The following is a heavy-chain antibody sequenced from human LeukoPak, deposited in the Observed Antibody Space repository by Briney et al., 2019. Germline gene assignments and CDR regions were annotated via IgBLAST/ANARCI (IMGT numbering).Heavy chain of an antibody. CDR3: ARDDDYYDSSYDY. V-gene: IGHV3-21*01. D-gene: IGHD3-22*01. CDR2: ISSSSYI. J-gene: IGHJ4*02. Sequence: GGSLRLSCAASGFTFSSYSMNWVRQAPGKGLEWVSSISSSSYIYYADSVKGRFTISRDNAKNSLYLQMNSLRAEDTAVYYCARDDDYYDSSYDYWGQGTLVTVSS. CDR1: GFTFSSYS.